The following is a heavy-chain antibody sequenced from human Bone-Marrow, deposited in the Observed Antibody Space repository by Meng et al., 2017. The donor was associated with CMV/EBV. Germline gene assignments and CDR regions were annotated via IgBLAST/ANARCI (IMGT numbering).Heavy chain of an antibody. J-gene: IGHJ3*02. V-gene: IGHV5-51*01. D-gene: IGHD3-3*01. CDR1: GYSFTSYW. CDR3: ASQTTGDTFWSSYYGAFDI. CDR2: IYPGDSDT. Sequence: KVSCKGSGYSFTSYWIGWVRQMPGKGLEWMGIIYPGDSDTRYSPSFQGQVTISADKSITTAYLQWSSLKASDTAMYYCASQTTGDTFWSSYYGAFDIWGQGTVVTVSS.